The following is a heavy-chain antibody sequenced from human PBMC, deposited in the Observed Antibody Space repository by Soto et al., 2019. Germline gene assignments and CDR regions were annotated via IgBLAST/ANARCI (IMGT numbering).Heavy chain of an antibody. CDR3: ARTIMTTVTHAEYFQH. D-gene: IGHD4-17*01. Sequence: GGSLRLSCAASAFTFSSYSMNWVRQAPGKGLEWVSYISSTSSTKKYADSVEGRFTISRDNAKNSLYLQMNSLRAEDTAVYYCARTIMTTVTHAEYFQHWGQGTLVTVSS. CDR1: AFTFSSYS. J-gene: IGHJ1*01. V-gene: IGHV3-48*01. CDR2: ISSTSSTK.